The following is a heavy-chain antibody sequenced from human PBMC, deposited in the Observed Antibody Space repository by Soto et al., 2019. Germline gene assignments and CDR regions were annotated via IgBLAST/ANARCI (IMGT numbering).Heavy chain of an antibody. CDR2: VSWDDDK. CDR1: GFSLSTRDVG. CDR3: AHCRGGVASF. D-gene: IGHD3-16*01. V-gene: IGHV2-5*02. Sequence: QITLNESGPTLVKPTQTLTLTCTFSGFSLSTRDVGVGWIRQPPGEALEWLGVVSWDDDKTYSPSLKSRLTITKDTSKNHVVLRMTKVDPVDTATYYCAHCRGGVASFWGQGTLVTVSS. J-gene: IGHJ4*02.